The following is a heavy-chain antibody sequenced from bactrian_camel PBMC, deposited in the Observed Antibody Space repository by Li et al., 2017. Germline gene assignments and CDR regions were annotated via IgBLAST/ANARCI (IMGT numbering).Heavy chain of an antibody. CDR1: AALGGPFY. CDR2: INSFGGT. Sequence: HVQLVESGGGSVQAGGSLRLSCAASAALGGPFYMAYFRQAPGKEREGVAHINSFGGTEYADSVKGRFTISKANAKNTLYLQVNSLKPEDTAMYYCAADLRSIYSGRCAVRAYNYWGRGTQVTVS. V-gene: IGHV3S53*01. D-gene: IGHD6*01. CDR3: AADLRSIYSGRCAVRAYNY. J-gene: IGHJ4*01.